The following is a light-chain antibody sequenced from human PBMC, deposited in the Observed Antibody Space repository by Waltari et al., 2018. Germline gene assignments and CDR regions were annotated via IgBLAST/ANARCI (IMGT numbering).Light chain of an antibody. J-gene: IGLJ3*02. V-gene: IGLV6-57*03. Sequence: NFVLTQPHPVSESPGKTVTISCTRSSGSIVSNYVQWYQQRPGRAPPTVIYQDTQRLSGVPDRFSGSVDRSSNSASLTISGLQTEDAADYYCQSSDINHHGVFGGGTKLTVL. CDR1: SGSIVSNY. CDR2: QDT. CDR3: QSSDINHHGV.